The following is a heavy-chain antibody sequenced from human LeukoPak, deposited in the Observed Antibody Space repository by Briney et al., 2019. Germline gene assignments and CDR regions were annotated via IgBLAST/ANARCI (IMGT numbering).Heavy chain of an antibody. Sequence: GGSLRLSCTVSGFSLSSYALSWVRQAPGRGLEWVSAISTTGGTTYYADSVRGRFTISRDNSRNTLYLQMNSLRAEDTAIYYCAKNGDRGAYCSGGTCYPYYYYYMDVWGKGTTVTISS. CDR3: AKNGDRGAYCSGGTCYPYYYYYMDV. CDR2: ISTTGGTT. D-gene: IGHD2-15*01. CDR1: GFSLSSYA. J-gene: IGHJ6*03. V-gene: IGHV3-23*01.